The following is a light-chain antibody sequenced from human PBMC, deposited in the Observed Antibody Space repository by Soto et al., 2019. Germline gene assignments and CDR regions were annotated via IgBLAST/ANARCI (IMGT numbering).Light chain of an antibody. CDR3: CSYTRSSTLL. Sequence: QSVLTQPASVSGSPGQSITISCTGTSSDIGRYNYVSWYQQHPGRAPRLMIYEVHNRPSGVSNRFSGSKSGNTASLTISGLQAADEADYYCCSYTRSSTLLFDGGTKLTVL. J-gene: IGLJ2*01. V-gene: IGLV2-14*01. CDR1: SSDIGRYNY. CDR2: EVH.